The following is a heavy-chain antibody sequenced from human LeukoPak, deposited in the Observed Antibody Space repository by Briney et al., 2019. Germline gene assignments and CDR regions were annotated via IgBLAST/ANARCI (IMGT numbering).Heavy chain of an antibody. D-gene: IGHD5-24*01. CDR3: ATHGYKTDY. CDR1: GGTFSSYA. V-gene: IGHV1-69*04. CDR2: IIPIFGIA. J-gene: IGHJ4*02. Sequence: ASVKVPCKASGGTFSSYAISWVRQAPGQGLEWMGRIIPIFGIANYAQKFQGRVTITADKSTSTAYMELSSLRSEDTAVYYCATHGYKTDYWGQGTLVTVSS.